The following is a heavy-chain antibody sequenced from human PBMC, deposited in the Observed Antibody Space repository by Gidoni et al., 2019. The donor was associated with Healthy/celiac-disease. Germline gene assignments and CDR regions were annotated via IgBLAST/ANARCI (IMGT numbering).Heavy chain of an antibody. CDR3: ARGEDIVVVVAVDAFDI. D-gene: IGHD2-15*01. CDR2: INSDGSST. V-gene: IGHV3-74*01. CDR1: GFTFSSHW. Sequence: EVQLVESGGGLVQPGGSLRLSCAASGFTFSSHWMHWVRQAPGKGLVWVSRINSDGSSTSYADSVKGRFTISRDNAKNTLYLQMNSLRAEDTAVYYCARGEDIVVVVAVDAFDIWGQGTMVTVSS. J-gene: IGHJ3*02.